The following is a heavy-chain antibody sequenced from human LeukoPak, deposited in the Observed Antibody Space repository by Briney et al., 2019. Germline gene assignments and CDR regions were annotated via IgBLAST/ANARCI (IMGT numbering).Heavy chain of an antibody. D-gene: IGHD2-2*02. CDR1: GYTFTSYD. CDR2: MNPNSGNT. V-gene: IGHV1-8*01. Sequence: ASVKVSCKASGYTFTSYDINWVRQATGQGLEWMGWMNPNSGNTGCAQKFQGRITMTRNTSISTAYMELSSLRSEDTAVYYCARAGGYCSSTSCYMGRGMDVWGQGTTVTVSS. J-gene: IGHJ6*02. CDR3: ARAGGYCSSTSCYMGRGMDV.